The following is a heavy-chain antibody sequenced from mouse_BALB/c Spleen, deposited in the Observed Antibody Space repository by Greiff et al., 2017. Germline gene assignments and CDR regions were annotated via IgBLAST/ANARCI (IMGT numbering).Heavy chain of an antibody. V-gene: IGHV1S81*02. CDR2: INPSNGRT. D-gene: IGHD2-10*01. Sequence: QVQLQQPGAELVKPGASVKLSCKASGYTFTSYWMHWVKQRPGQGLEWIGEINPSNGRTNYNEKFKSKATLTVDKSSSTAYMQLSSLTSEDSAVYYCARWDPTMRGFAYWGQGTLVTVSA. CDR3: ARWDPTMRGFAY. CDR1: GYTFTSYW. J-gene: IGHJ3*01.